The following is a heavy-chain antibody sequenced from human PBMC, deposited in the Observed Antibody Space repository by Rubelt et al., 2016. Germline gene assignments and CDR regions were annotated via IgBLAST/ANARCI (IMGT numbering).Heavy chain of an antibody. J-gene: IGHJ4*02. D-gene: IGHD6-13*01. Sequence: QVQLQQWGAGLLKPSETLSLTCAVYGGSFTDYYWTWIRQPPGKGLEWIGEINHSGSTNYNSSLKSRATISVYTSKSQFSLRLNSVTAADTALYYCTRGGSSSHFPYFDYWGQEILVTVSS. CDR2: INHSGST. CDR3: TRGGSSSHFPYFDY. CDR1: GGSFTDYY. V-gene: IGHV4-34*01.